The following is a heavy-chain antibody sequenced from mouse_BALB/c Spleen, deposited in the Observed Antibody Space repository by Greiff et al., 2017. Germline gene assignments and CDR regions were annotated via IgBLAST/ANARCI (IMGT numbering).Heavy chain of an antibody. Sequence: QVQLKQSGAELVRPGASVTLSCKASGYTFTDYEMHWVKQTPVHGLEWIGAIDPETGGTAYNQKFKGKATLTADKSSSTAYMELRSLTSEDSAVYYGTKITTLGARAMDYWGQGTSVTVSS. D-gene: IGHD1-1*01. CDR3: TKITTLGARAMDY. V-gene: IGHV1-15*01. CDR2: IDPETGGT. CDR1: GYTFTDYE. J-gene: IGHJ4*01.